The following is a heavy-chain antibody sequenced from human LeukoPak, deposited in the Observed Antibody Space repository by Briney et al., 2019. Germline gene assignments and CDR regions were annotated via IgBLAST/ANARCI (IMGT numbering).Heavy chain of an antibody. CDR2: IKQDGSEK. V-gene: IGHV3-7*01. Sequence: GGSLRLSCAASGFTFSSYWMSWVRQAPGKGLEWVANIKQDGSEKYYVDSVKGRFTISRDNAKNSLYLQMNSLRAEDTAVYYCARAWSSGWWGGNWFDPWGQGTLVTVSS. CDR1: GFTFSSYW. D-gene: IGHD6-19*01. CDR3: ARAWSSGWWGGNWFDP. J-gene: IGHJ5*02.